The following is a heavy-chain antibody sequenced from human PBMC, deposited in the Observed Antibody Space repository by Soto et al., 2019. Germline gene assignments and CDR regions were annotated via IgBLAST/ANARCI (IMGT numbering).Heavy chain of an antibody. V-gene: IGHV1-69*01. CDR1: GGPFRGYG. CDR2: IIPNFGAP. Sequence: QVQLVQSGPEVKKTGSSMKVSCKASGGPFRGYGVNWVRQAPGQGLEWIGGIIPNFGAPNYAQKFQGRVSITADEVTSTVYMELKGLRSDDTAVYYCATPARDFYGPFYQHSGLDVWGQGTRLTVFS. D-gene: IGHD3-16*01. CDR3: ATPARDFYGPFYQHSGLDV. J-gene: IGHJ6*02.